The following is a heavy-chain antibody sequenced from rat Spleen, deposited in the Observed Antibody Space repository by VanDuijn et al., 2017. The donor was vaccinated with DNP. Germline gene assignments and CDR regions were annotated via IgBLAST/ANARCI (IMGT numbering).Heavy chain of an antibody. Sequence: EVQLVESGGGLVQPGRSMKLSCAASGLTFSDYYMAWVRQAPTKGLEWVATISTSGSRTYYPDSVKGRFTISRDNAKSSLYLQMNSLKSEDTATYYCATSPGPNWFAYWGQGTLVTVSS. D-gene: IGHD1-4*01. CDR1: GLTFSDYY. J-gene: IGHJ3*01. V-gene: IGHV5-25*01. CDR3: ATSPGPNWFAY. CDR2: ISTSGSRT.